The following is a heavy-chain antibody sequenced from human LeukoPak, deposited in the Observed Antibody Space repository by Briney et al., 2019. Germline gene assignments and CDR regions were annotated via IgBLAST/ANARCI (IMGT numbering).Heavy chain of an antibody. CDR2: VNWNGDGT. Sequence: GGSLRLSCAASGFTFHDFAMSWVRQAPGKGLEWVSGVNWNGDGTGYAASVEGRFTISRDNAKNSLYLQMNSLRVDDTALYYCARLGGPDYYFYYYMDVWGKGTTVTVSS. D-gene: IGHD1-26*01. CDR3: ARLGGPDYYFYYYMDV. J-gene: IGHJ6*03. V-gene: IGHV3-20*04. CDR1: GFTFHDFA.